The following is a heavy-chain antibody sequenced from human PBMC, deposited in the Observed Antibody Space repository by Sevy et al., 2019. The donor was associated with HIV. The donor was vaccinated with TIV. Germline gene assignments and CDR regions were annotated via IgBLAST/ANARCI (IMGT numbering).Heavy chain of an antibody. J-gene: IGHJ5*02. CDR2: ISYDGSNK. CDR3: ARVRVGARGNWFDP. Sequence: GGSLRLSCAASGFTFSSYAMHWVRQAPGKGLEWVAVISYDGSNKYYADSVKGRFTISRDNSKNTLYLQMNSLRAEDTAVYYCARVRVGARGNWFDPWGQETLVTVSS. CDR1: GFTFSSYA. V-gene: IGHV3-30-3*01. D-gene: IGHD1-26*01.